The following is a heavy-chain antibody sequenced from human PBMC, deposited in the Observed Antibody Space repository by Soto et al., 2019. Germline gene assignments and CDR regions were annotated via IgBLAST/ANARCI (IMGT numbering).Heavy chain of an antibody. CDR3: AGGDNYYALGV. Sequence: QLQLVESGGGVDQPGRSLRLSCAASASTFSNYIMHWVRQAPGKGLEWVAFISYDGSNSNYADFVEGRFTISRDNPKNMLYLQLSSLRPDDTAVYYCAGGDNYYALGVWGQGTTVTVSS. V-gene: IGHV3-30*04. D-gene: IGHD2-15*01. J-gene: IGHJ6*02. CDR2: ISYDGSNS. CDR1: ASTFSNYI.